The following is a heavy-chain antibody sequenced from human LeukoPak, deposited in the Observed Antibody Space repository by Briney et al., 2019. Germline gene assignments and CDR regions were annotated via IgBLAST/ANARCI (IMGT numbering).Heavy chain of an antibody. CDR1: GHSFTSYW. J-gene: IGHJ6*04. CDR3: ARAVPGYGSGSYLDYYYGMDV. D-gene: IGHD3-10*01. Sequence: GESLKISCKGSGHSFTSYWISWVRQMPGKGLEWMGRIDPSDSYTNCSPSFQGHVTISADKSISTAYLQWSSLKASDTAMYYCARAVPGYGSGSYLDYYYGMDVWGKGTTVTVSS. V-gene: IGHV5-10-1*01. CDR2: IDPSDSYT.